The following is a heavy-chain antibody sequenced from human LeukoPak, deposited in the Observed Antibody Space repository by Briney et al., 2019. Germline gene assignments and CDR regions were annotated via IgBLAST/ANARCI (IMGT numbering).Heavy chain of an antibody. J-gene: IGHJ4*02. Sequence: PGGSLRLSCAASGFTVSSNYMSWVRQAPGKGLEWVANIKQDGSEKYYVDSVKGRFTISRDNAKNSLYLQMNSLRAEDTAVYYCARESNGGDYVLDYWGQGTLVTVSS. CDR3: ARESNGGDYVLDY. CDR2: IKQDGSEK. D-gene: IGHD4-17*01. CDR1: GFTVSSNY. V-gene: IGHV3-7*01.